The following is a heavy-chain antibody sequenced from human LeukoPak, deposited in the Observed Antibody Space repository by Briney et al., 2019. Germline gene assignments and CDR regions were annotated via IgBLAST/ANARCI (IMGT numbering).Heavy chain of an antibody. V-gene: IGHV3-23*01. Sequence: GGFLRLSCAASGFTFSSYAMSWVRQAPGKGLQWVSAISGSAYSTYYADSVKGRFTISRDNSKNTLYLQMNSLRAEDTAVYYCAKGQLWPPFFDYWGQGTLVTVSS. D-gene: IGHD5-18*01. CDR3: AKGQLWPPFFDY. CDR1: GFTFSSYA. CDR2: ISGSAYST. J-gene: IGHJ4*02.